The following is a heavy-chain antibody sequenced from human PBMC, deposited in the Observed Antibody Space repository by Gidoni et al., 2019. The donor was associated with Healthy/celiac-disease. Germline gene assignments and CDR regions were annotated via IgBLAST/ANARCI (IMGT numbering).Heavy chain of an antibody. Sequence: QVQLVQSGAEVKKPGSSVKVSFKASGGTFSSYAISWVRQAPVQGLEWMGGIIPIFGTANYAQKFQGRVTITADESTSTAYMELSSLRSEDTAVYYCARDGTIVGATNNWFDPWGQGTLVTVSS. J-gene: IGHJ5*02. CDR2: IIPIFGTA. CDR3: ARDGTIVGATNNWFDP. V-gene: IGHV1-69*01. D-gene: IGHD1-26*01. CDR1: GGTFSSYA.